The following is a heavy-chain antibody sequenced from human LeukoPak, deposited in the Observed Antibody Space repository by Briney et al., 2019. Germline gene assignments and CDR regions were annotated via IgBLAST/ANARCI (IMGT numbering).Heavy chain of an antibody. CDR2: FDPEDGET. D-gene: IGHD3-3*01. Sequence: VASVKVSCKVSGYTLTELSMHWVRQAPGKGLEWMGGFDPEDGETIYAQKFQGRVTMTEDTSTDTAYMELSSLRSEDTAVYYCATSTRSGHESYYYYMDVWGKGTTVTVSS. J-gene: IGHJ6*03. V-gene: IGHV1-24*01. CDR3: ATSTRSGHESYYYYMDV. CDR1: GYTLTELS.